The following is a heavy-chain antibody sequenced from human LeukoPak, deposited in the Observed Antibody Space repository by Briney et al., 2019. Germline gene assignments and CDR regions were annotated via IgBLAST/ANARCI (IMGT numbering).Heavy chain of an antibody. CDR3: AAPLPQYYYYGMDV. CDR2: INHSGST. Sequence: SETLSLTCAVYGGSFSGCYWSWIRQPPGKGLEWIGEINHSGSTNYNPSLKSRVTISVDTSKNQSSLKLSSVTAADTAVYYCAAPLPQYYYYGMDVWGQGTTVTVSS. J-gene: IGHJ6*02. V-gene: IGHV4-34*01. CDR1: GGSFSGCY.